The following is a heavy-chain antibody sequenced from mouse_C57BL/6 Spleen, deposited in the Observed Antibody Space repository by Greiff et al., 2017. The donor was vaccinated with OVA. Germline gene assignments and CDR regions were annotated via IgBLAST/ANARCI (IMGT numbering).Heavy chain of an antibody. Sequence: EVQLKQSGPGMVKPSQSLSLTCTVTGYSITSGYDWHWIRHFPGNKLEWMGYISYSGSTNYNPSLKSRISITHDTSKNHFFLKLNSVTTEDTATYYCARGDYSNPWCAYWGQGTLVTVSA. D-gene: IGHD2-5*01. V-gene: IGHV3-1*01. CDR3: ARGDYSNPWCAY. CDR1: GYSITSGYD. J-gene: IGHJ3*01. CDR2: ISYSGST.